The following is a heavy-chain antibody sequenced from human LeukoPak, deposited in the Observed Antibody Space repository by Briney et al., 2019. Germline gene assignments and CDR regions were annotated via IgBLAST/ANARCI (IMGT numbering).Heavy chain of an antibody. CDR2: INPSGPST. D-gene: IGHD1-1*01. CDR3: ATELTTEKHFIDV. J-gene: IGHJ6*02. Sequence: ASVKVSCRASASTFTSHSIHWVRQAPGLGLQWMGIINPSGPSTIYAQKLQGRLTMTWDTSTNTVDMELSSLSSEDTAVYYCATELTTEKHFIDVWGQGTPVTVSS. CDR1: ASTFTSHS. V-gene: IGHV1-46*04.